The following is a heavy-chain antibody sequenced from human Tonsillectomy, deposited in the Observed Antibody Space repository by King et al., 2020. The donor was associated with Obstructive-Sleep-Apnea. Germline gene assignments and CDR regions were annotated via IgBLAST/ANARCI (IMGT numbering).Heavy chain of an antibody. Sequence: IQLVQSGGGLVKPGGSLRLSCAASGFTFSDYYMSWIRQAPGKGLEWVSYISSSSSYTNYADSVKGRFTISRDNAKNSLYLQMNSLRAEDTAVYYCARNSRQQPPGVYFDYWGQGTLVTVSS. CDR2: ISSSSSYT. CDR3: ARNSRQQPPGVYFDY. D-gene: IGHD6-13*01. V-gene: IGHV3-11*06. CDR1: GFTFSDYY. J-gene: IGHJ4*02.